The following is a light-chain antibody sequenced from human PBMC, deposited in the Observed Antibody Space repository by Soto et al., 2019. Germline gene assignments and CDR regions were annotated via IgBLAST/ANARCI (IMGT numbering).Light chain of an antibody. J-gene: IGKJ5*01. Sequence: EIVMTQSPATVSVSPGERATLSCRASQSVSDKFAWYHQKPGQAPTLLIYHASARATGIPARFSGSGSGTEFTLTISGLQSEDFAVYYCQQRSNWPPAITFGQGTRLEIK. CDR2: HAS. CDR3: QQRSNWPPAIT. V-gene: IGKV3-15*01. CDR1: QSVSDK.